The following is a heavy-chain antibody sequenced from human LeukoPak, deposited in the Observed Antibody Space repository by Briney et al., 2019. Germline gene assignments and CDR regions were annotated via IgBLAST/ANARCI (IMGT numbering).Heavy chain of an antibody. V-gene: IGHV4-38-2*01. CDR2: VYHNGNT. Sequence: PSETLSLNCAVSGFSISGGYYWVWIRQPPGKGLEWIGSVYHNGNTLFNTSLKSRVTLSVDSSKNQFSLRLSSVTAADTARYYCARNEGIVVAGTWFDNWGQGTLVTVSS. D-gene: IGHD6-19*01. CDR1: GFSISGGYY. J-gene: IGHJ4*02. CDR3: ARNEGIVVAGTWFDN.